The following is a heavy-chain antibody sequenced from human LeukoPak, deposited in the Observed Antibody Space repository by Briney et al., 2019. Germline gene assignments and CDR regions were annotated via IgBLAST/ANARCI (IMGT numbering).Heavy chain of an antibody. V-gene: IGHV3-48*01. Sequence: GGSLRLSCAASGFTFSNYGIHWVRQAPGKGLEWVSYIGGDGVAFYADSVKGRFTMSKDDARKSLYLQMSSLRVEDTALYYCAKDRANWAIDDWGQGTQVTVSS. D-gene: IGHD2-2*02. CDR1: GFTFSNYG. CDR2: IGGDGVA. J-gene: IGHJ4*02. CDR3: AKDRANWAIDD.